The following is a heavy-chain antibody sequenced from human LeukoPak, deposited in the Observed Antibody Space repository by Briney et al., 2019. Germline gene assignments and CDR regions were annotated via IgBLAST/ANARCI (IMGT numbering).Heavy chain of an antibody. J-gene: IGHJ3*02. Sequence: PSETLSLTCTVSGGSISSYYWSWIRQPPGKGLEWIGYIYYSGSTNYNPSLKSRVTISVDTSKNQFSLKLSSVTAADTAVYYCARDGVRGDDAFDIWGQGTMVTVSS. CDR1: GGSISSYY. CDR2: IYYSGST. CDR3: ARDGVRGDDAFDI. V-gene: IGHV4-59*01. D-gene: IGHD3-10*01.